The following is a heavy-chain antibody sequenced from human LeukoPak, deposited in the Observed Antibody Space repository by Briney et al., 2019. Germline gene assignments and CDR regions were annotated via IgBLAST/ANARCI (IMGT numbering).Heavy chain of an antibody. CDR2: ISGGSGAT. D-gene: IGHD4-17*01. CDR1: GFTLNNYA. J-gene: IGHJ4*02. V-gene: IGHV3-23*01. CDR3: ARDYADYVGYFFFDY. Sequence: GGTLTLSCAASGFTLNNYAMNWVRQAPGKGLEWVSSISGGSGATYYADSAKGRFTISRDNSQNTLYLQMNSLRAEDTAVYYCARDYADYVGYFFFDYWGQGTPVRVSS.